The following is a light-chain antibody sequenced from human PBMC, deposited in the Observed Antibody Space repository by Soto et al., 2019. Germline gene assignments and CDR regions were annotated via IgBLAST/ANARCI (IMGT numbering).Light chain of an antibody. CDR2: GAS. V-gene: IGKV1-39*01. CDR1: LRISSD. CDR3: QQSYTTPRT. J-gene: IGKJ2*01. Sequence: DIQMTQSPSSLSASVGDRVTITCRASLRISSDLNWFQQKPGKAPMVLIFGASSLQSGVPSRFSGSGSGTEFTLTISSLQREDSATYYCQQSYTTPRTFGQGTKLEIK.